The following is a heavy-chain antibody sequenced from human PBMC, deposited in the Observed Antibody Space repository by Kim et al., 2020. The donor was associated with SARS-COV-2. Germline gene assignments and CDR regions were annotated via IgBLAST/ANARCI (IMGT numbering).Heavy chain of an antibody. CDR2: RRNKINRYTT. CDR1: GFTLSDHY. V-gene: IGHV3-72*01. CDR3: VRGPGGQQPAGSAIYYYPMGV. J-gene: IGHJ6*02. Sequence: GGSLRLSCVASGFTLSDHYMEWVRQAPGKGLEWIGRRRNKINRYTTEYAASLKGRFTIPRDDSKRSVELQMTSLRAEDSAVYYCVRGPGGQQPAGSAIYYYPMGVWGQGTTVTVSS. D-gene: IGHD6-13*01.